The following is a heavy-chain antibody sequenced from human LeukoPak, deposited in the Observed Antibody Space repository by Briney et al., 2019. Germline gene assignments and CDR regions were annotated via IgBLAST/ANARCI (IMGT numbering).Heavy chain of an antibody. V-gene: IGHV1-46*01. CDR3: ASGYATFDI. CDR1: GYTFISYC. J-gene: IGHJ3*02. CDR2: INPSGGST. Sequence: ASVKVPCKASGYTFISYCMHWVRQAPGQGLEWMGIINPSGGSTSYAQKFQGRVTMTRDTSTSTVYMELSSLRSEDTAVYYCASGYATFDIWGQGTMVTVSS. D-gene: IGHD1-1*01.